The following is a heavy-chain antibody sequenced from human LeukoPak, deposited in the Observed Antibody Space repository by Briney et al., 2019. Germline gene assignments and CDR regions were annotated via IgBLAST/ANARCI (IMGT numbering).Heavy chain of an antibody. CDR2: ISYDGSNK. J-gene: IGHJ4*02. Sequence: GGSLRLSCAASGFTFSSYGMHWVRQAPGKELEWVAVISYDGSNKYYADSVKGRFTISRDNSKNTLYLQMNSLRAEDTAVYYCAKDQRNYFDHWGQGTLVTVSS. CDR1: GFTFSSYG. CDR3: AKDQRNYFDH. V-gene: IGHV3-30*18.